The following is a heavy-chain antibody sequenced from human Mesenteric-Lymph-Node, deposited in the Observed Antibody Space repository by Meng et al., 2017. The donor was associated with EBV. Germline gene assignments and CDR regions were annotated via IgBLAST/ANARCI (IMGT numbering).Heavy chain of an antibody. CDR1: GGSITRTTW. CDR3: AGASDISGYYGGLDY. J-gene: IGHJ4*02. Sequence: HGQLHDAGPGMVQPSGTLSLTCTVSGGSITRTTWWNWVRQPPGKGLEWIGEIYHSGRTNCKPSLQSRVTMSVDKSQNHFSLKLTSVTAADTAVYYCAGASDISGYYGGLDYWGQGILVTVFS. V-gene: IGHV4-4*02. CDR2: IYHSGRT. D-gene: IGHD3-22*01.